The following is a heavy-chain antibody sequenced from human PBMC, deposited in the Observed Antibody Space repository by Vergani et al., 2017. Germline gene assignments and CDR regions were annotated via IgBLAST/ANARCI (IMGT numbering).Heavy chain of an antibody. CDR2: IHPADSYT. CDR3: ACQYERDKSGRKYFDY. CDR1: GYSFTNYW. Sequence: EVQLVQSGAEVKKPGESLKISCQISGYSFTNYWIGWVRQMPVKGLEWMGIIHPADSYTRYSPSFQGQVNISVDNSISTAYLQRSSLRASDSAMDYYACQYERDKSGRKYFDYWGKGTLVTVAS. D-gene: IGHD2-2*01. J-gene: IGHJ4*02. V-gene: IGHV5-51*01.